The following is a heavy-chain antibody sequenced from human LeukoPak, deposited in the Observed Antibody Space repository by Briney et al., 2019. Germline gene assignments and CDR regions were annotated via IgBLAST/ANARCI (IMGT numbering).Heavy chain of an antibody. CDR2: ISSSSSTI. CDR3: ARGKTTVYYYYMDV. D-gene: IGHD4-17*01. J-gene: IGHJ6*03. CDR1: GFTFSSYS. V-gene: IGHV3-48*04. Sequence: GGSLRLSCAASGFTFSSYSMNWVRQAPGKGLEWVSYISSSSSTIYYADSVKGRFTISRDNAKNSLYLQMNSLRAEDTAVYYCARGKTTVYYYYMDVWGKGTTVTVSS.